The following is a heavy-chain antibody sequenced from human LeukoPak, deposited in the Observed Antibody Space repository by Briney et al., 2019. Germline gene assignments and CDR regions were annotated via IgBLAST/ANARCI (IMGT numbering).Heavy chain of an antibody. CDR3: ARVIGYCSSTSCYGPNNWFDP. J-gene: IGHJ5*02. CDR2: IHHSGST. Sequence: GSLRLSCAASGFTVSSNYMSWVRQPPGKGLEWIGEIHHSGSTNYNPSLKSRVTISVDTSKNQFSLKLSSVTAADTAVYYCARVIGYCSSTSCYGPNNWFDPWGQGTLVTVSS. D-gene: IGHD2-2*03. V-gene: IGHV4-34*01. CDR1: GFTVSSNY.